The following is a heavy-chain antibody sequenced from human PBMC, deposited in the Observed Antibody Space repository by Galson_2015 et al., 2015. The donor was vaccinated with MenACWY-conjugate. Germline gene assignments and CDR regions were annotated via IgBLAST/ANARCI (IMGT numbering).Heavy chain of an antibody. V-gene: IGHV3-74*01. D-gene: IGHD2-15*01. CDR2: INPGGSST. Sequence: SLRLSCAASGFIFNTYWMHWVRQAPGKGLVWVARINPGGSSTTYADSVKDRFTISRDNAKNTLYLQMNSLRPEDTAVFYCAKLRVASFYFDSWGQGTLVTVSS. J-gene: IGHJ4*02. CDR3: AKLRVASFYFDS. CDR1: GFIFNTYW.